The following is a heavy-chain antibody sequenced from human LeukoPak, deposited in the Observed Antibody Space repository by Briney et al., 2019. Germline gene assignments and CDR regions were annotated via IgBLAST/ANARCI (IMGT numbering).Heavy chain of an antibody. V-gene: IGHV4-34*01. J-gene: IGHJ4*02. CDR1: GGSFIGYY. CDR2: INHFGST. CDR3: AKMFNADFYFEY. Sequence: SETLSLTCAVYGGSFIGYYWGWIRQPPGKGLEWIGEINHFGSTNYNPSLKSRLTMSVEASKTQFSLRLSSVTAADTAVYYCAKMFNADFYFEYWGQGILVTVSS. D-gene: IGHD2-2*01.